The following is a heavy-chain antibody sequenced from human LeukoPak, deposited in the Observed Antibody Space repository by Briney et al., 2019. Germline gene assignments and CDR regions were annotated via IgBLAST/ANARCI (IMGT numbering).Heavy chain of an antibody. CDR2: NHFSGTT. CDR1: GGSISSSY. V-gene: IGHV4-59*01. J-gene: IGHJ3*02. D-gene: IGHD2-15*01. CDR3: TRVFAYCSGGDCDYDTFDM. Sequence: SETLSLTCTVPGGSISSSYWSWIRQSPGERLEWIGYNHFSGTTNYSPSLKSRVTMSVDTSKSQFSLRLTSVTAADTAVYYCTRVFAYCSGGDCDYDTFDMWGQGTRVTVSS.